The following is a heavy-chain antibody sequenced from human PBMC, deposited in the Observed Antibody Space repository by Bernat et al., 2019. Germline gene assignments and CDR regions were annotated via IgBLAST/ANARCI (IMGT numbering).Heavy chain of an antibody. Sequence: QLQLQESGPGLVKPSETLSLTCTVSGGSISSSSYYWGWIRQPPEKGLEWIGSIYYSGSTYYNPSLKSRVTISVDTSKNQFSLKLSSVTAADTAVYYCARRRSLGYGGVTDFDYWGQGTLVTVSS. J-gene: IGHJ4*02. V-gene: IGHV4-39*01. CDR3: ARRRSLGYGGVTDFDY. CDR2: IYYSGST. D-gene: IGHD4-23*01. CDR1: GGSISSSSYY.